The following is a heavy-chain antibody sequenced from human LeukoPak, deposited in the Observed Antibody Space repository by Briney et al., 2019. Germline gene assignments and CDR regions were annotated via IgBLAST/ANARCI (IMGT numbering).Heavy chain of an antibody. V-gene: IGHV4-59*01. CDR1: GGPTRGYF. CDR3: ARAHTNNSHVDY. J-gene: IGHJ4*02. D-gene: IGHD1-1*01. CDR2: IHDSWRS. Sequence: SETLSLTCTVSGGPTRGYFWGLIRQPPGKGLELIGDIHDSWRSDFNPSLKSRVSISADTSKNQLSLKLSSVTAADTAVYYCARAHTNNSHVDYWGQGTLVTVSS.